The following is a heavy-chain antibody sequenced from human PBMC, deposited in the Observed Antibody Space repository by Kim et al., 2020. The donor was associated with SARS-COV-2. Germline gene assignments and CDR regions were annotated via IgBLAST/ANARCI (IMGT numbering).Heavy chain of an antibody. D-gene: IGHD3-3*01. V-gene: IGHV3-33*01. J-gene: IGHJ5*02. CDR3: ARDRKTIFGVVNLPDWFDP. Sequence: GGSLRLSCAASGFTFSSYGMHWVRQAPGKGLEWVAVIWYDGSNKYYADSVKGRFTISRDNSKNTLYLQMNSLRAEDTAVYYCARDRKTIFGVVNLPDWFDPWGQGTLVTVSS. CDR1: GFTFSSYG. CDR2: IWYDGSNK.